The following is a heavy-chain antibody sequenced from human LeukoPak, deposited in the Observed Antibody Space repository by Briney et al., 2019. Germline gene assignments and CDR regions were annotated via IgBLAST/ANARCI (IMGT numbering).Heavy chain of an antibody. CDR2: THHSGTI. D-gene: IGHD2-15*01. CDR3: ASFPRRCSGGSCSGMDV. J-gene: IGHJ6*04. V-gene: IGHV4-38-2*02. CDR1: GYSLSSPYY. Sequence: SETLSLTCTVSGYSLSSPYYWGWIRLAPGKGLEWIGSTHHSGTIHYNPSLTSRLTVSLDTSKNQFSLNLNSVTAADTAVYYCASFPRRCSGGSCSGMDVWGKGTTVTVSS.